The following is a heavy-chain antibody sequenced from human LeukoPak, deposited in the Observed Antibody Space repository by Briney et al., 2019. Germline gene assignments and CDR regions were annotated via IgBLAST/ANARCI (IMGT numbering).Heavy chain of an antibody. CDR2: ISGSGGST. D-gene: IGHD3-10*01. V-gene: IGHV3-23*01. J-gene: IGHJ4*02. CDR3: AKVFEYYGSGSYESFDY. CDR1: GFTFSSYA. Sequence: GGSLRLSCAASGFTFSSYAMSWVRQAPGKGLEWVSAISGSGGSTYYADSVKGRFTISRDNSKNTLYLQMNSLRVEGTAVYYCAKVFEYYGSGSYESFDYWGQGTLVTVSS.